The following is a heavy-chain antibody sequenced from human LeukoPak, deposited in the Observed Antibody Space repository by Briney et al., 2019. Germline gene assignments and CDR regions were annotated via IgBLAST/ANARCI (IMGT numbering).Heavy chain of an antibody. CDR3: ARDADIGVLDY. V-gene: IGHV3-30*01. J-gene: IGHJ4*02. CDR1: GFTFTTYA. D-gene: IGHD5-12*01. CDR2: ISYDGIDK. Sequence: PGGSLRLSCAAYGFTFTTYAIHWVRQAPGKGLEWVAVISYDGIDKYYADFVQGRFTISRDNSKNTLYLEMNSLRPEDTAVYYCARDADIGVLDYWGQGTLVTVSS.